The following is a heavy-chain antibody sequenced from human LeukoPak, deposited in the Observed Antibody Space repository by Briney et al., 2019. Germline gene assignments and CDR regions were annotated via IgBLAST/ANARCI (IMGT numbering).Heavy chain of an antibody. D-gene: IGHD4-23*01. CDR3: ARDRVIYGGNSRALDY. Sequence: ASVKVSCKASGYTFTCYYMHWARQAPGQGLEWMGIINPSGGSTSYAQKFQGRVTMTRDTSTSTVYMELSSLRSEDTAVYYCARDRVIYGGNSRALDYWGQGTLVTVSS. V-gene: IGHV1-46*01. CDR1: GYTFTCYY. CDR2: INPSGGST. J-gene: IGHJ4*02.